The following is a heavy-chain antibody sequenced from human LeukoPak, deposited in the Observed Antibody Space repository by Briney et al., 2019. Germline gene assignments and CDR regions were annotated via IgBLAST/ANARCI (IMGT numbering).Heavy chain of an antibody. CDR2: LDHSGTT. V-gene: IGHV4-59*08. D-gene: IGHD3-22*01. Sequence: TSETLSLTCTVSGGPISTPHWGWIRQPPGEGLEWIGYLDHSGTTNCNPSLKSRVTISVDTSKNQFSLKLTSVTAADTAVYYCARLYCYAGSCYAGLDHWGQGTLVTVSS. J-gene: IGHJ4*02. CDR1: GGPISTPH. CDR3: ARLYCYAGSCYAGLDH.